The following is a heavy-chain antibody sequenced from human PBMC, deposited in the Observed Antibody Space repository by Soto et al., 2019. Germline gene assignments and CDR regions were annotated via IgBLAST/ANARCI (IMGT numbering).Heavy chain of an antibody. CDR2: IYHSGST. J-gene: IGHJ4*02. V-gene: IGHV4-30-2*05. D-gene: IGHD1-7*01. Sequence: PSETLSLTCTVSGGSISSGGYSWSWIRQPPGKGLEWIGYIYHSGSTYYNPSLKSRVTISVDTSKNQFSLKLSSVTAADTAVYYCASTLELPYPFGYWGRGTLVTVSS. CDR3: ASTLELPYPFGY. CDR1: GGSISSGGYS.